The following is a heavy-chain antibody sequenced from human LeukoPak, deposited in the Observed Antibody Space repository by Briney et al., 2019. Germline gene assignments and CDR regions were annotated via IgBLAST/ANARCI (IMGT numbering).Heavy chain of an antibody. CDR2: IWYDGSNK. J-gene: IGHJ6*03. Sequence: GGSLRLSCAASGFTFSSYGMHWVRQAPGKGLEWVAVIWYDGSNKYYADSVKGRFTISRDNSKNTLYLQMNSLRAEDTAVYYCARRFKRFGIAAAGSYLDVWGEGTTVTVSS. V-gene: IGHV3-33*01. CDR3: ARRFKRFGIAAAGSYLDV. D-gene: IGHD6-13*01. CDR1: GFTFSSYG.